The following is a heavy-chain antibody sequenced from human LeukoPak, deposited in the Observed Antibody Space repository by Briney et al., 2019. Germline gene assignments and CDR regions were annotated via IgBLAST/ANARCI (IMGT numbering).Heavy chain of an antibody. CDR2: IWYDGSNK. V-gene: IGHV3-33*01. D-gene: IGHD2-2*01. CDR3: ARDDSFQDIVVVPPPDLGF. J-gene: IGHJ4*02. Sequence: GGSLRLSCAASGFTFSSYGMHWVRQAPGKGLEWVAVIWYDGSNKYYADSVKGRFTISRDNSKNTLYLQMNSLRAEDTAVYYCARDDSFQDIVVVPPPDLGFWGLGTLVTVSS. CDR1: GFTFSSYG.